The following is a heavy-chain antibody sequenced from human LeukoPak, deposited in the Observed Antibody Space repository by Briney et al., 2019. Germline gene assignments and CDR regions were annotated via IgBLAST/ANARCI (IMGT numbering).Heavy chain of an antibody. CDR3: AKARVTTGCYMQVDY. J-gene: IGHJ4*02. D-gene: IGHD4-11*01. V-gene: IGHV3-23*01. Sequence: GGSLRLSCAASGFTFSTYAMTWVRQAPGKGLEWVSVISASGTAHYADSMKGRFTISRDNSKNTVYLQLSSLRPEDTAVYYCAKARVTTGCYMQVDYWGQGTLVTVSS. CDR2: ISASGTA. CDR1: GFTFSTYA.